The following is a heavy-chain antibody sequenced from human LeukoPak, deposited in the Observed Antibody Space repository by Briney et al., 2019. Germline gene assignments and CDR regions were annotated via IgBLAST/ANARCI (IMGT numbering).Heavy chain of an antibody. CDR3: ARIEGCSSTSCYTP. CDR1: GGTFSSYA. Sequence: ASVKVSCKASGGTFSSYAISWVRQAPGQGLEWMGGIIPIFGTANYAQKFQGRVTITTDESTSTAYMELSSLRSEDTAVYYCARIEGCSSTSCYTPWGQGTLVTVSS. D-gene: IGHD2-2*02. V-gene: IGHV1-69*05. CDR2: IIPIFGTA. J-gene: IGHJ5*02.